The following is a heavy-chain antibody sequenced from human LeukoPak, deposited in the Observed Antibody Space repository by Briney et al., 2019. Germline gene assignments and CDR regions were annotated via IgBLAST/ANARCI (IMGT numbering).Heavy chain of an antibody. J-gene: IGHJ4*02. V-gene: IGHV3-15*01. CDR1: GFTFSNAW. CDR3: TTDRVVRGAIIPGGLTGYYY. Sequence: SGGSLRLSCAASGFTFSNAWMSWVRQAPGKGLEWVGRIKSKTDGGTTDYAAPVKGRFTISRDDSKNTLYLQMNSLKTEDTAVYYCTTDRVVRGAIIPGGLTGYYYWGQGTLVTVSS. D-gene: IGHD3-10*01. CDR2: IKSKTDGGTT.